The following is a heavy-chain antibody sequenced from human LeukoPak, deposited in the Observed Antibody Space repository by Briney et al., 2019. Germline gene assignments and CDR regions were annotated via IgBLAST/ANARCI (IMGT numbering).Heavy chain of an antibody. J-gene: IGHJ3*02. CDR2: IYPGDSDT. Sequence: GESLQISCKGSGYSFTSYWIGWVRQLPGKGLEWMGIIYPGDSDTRYSPSFQGQVTISADKSISTAYLQWSSLKASDTAMYYCARLMRVVGATTEGDAFDIWGQGTMVTVSS. CDR1: GYSFTSYW. V-gene: IGHV5-51*01. D-gene: IGHD1-26*01. CDR3: ARLMRVVGATTEGDAFDI.